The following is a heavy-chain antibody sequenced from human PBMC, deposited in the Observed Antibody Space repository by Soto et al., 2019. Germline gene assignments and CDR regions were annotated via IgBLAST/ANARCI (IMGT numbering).Heavy chain of an antibody. J-gene: IGHJ2*01. D-gene: IGHD2-15*01. CDR3: AREVTGYCSGGSCYSYWYFDL. CDR1: GGTFSSYT. V-gene: IGHV1-69*04. Sequence: ASVKVSCQASGGTFSSYTISWVRQAPGQGLEWMGRIIPILGIANYAQKFQGRVTITADKSTSTAYMELSSLRSEDTAVYYCAREVTGYCSGGSCYSYWYFDLWGRGTLVTVSS. CDR2: IIPILGIA.